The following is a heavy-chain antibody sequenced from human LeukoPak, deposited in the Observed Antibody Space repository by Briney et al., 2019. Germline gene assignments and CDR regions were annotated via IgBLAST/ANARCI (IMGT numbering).Heavy chain of an antibody. D-gene: IGHD5-18*01. J-gene: IGHJ4*02. CDR1: GFTFSDYA. CDR3: ARDRSQRAYSYGPDGE. Sequence: GGSLRLSCAASGFTFSDYALIWVRQAPGKGLEWAAVISYDGSNKFYADSVKGRFTISRDNSKNTLFLQMNSLRAEDTAVYYCARDRSQRAYSYGPDGEWGQGTLVTVSS. V-gene: IGHV3-30*01. CDR2: ISYDGSNK.